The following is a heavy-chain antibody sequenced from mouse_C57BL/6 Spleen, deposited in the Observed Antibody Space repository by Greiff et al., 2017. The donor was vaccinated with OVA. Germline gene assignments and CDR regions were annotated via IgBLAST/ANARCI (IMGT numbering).Heavy chain of an antibody. CDR3: ARRDYGNYFDY. CDR1: GYTFTSYW. J-gene: IGHJ2*01. D-gene: IGHD2-1*01. Sequence: QVQLQQPGAELVRPGSSVKLYCKASGYTFTSYWMHWVKQRPIQGLEWIGNIDPSDSETHYNQKFKDKATLTVDKSSSTAYMQLSSLTSEDSAVYYCARRDYGNYFDYWGQGTTLTVSS. CDR2: IDPSDSET. V-gene: IGHV1-52*01.